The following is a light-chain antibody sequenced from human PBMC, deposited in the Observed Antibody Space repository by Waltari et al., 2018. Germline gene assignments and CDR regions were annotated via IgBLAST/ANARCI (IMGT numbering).Light chain of an antibody. CDR1: QVILGY. CDR3: QQLKSYPIT. Sequence: TQLTQSPSSLYASVGDRATTTCRASQVILGYLAWYQQRPGKAPKFLIYATSTLRSGVPSRFSGSGSGTDFTLTISDLQPEDFATYYCQQLKSYPITFGQGTRLEIK. J-gene: IGKJ5*01. CDR2: ATS. V-gene: IGKV1-9*01.